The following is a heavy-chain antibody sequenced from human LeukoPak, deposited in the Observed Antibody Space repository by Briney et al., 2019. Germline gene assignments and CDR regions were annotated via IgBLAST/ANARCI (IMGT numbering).Heavy chain of an antibody. Sequence: ASVKVSCKASGYTFTSHGISWVRQAPGQGLEWMGWINPNSGGTNYAQKFQGRVTMTRDTSISTAYMELSRLRSDDTAVYYCARFPREIVGASDYWGQGTLVTVSS. CDR3: ARFPREIVGASDY. CDR2: INPNSGGT. V-gene: IGHV1-2*02. J-gene: IGHJ4*02. CDR1: GYTFTSHG. D-gene: IGHD1-26*01.